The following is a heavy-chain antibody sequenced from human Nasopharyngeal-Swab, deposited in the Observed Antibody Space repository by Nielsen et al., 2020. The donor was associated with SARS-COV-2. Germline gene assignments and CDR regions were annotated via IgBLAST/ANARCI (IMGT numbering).Heavy chain of an antibody. V-gene: IGHV4-59*01. CDR3: ARGYDSSGYYYPLDY. CDR1: GGSISSYY. J-gene: IGHJ4*02. D-gene: IGHD3-22*01. Sequence: SETLSLTCTVSGGSISSYYWSWIRQPPGKGLEWIGYIYYSGSTNYNPSLKSLVTISVDTSKNQFSLKLSSVTAADTAVYYCARGYDSSGYYYPLDYWGQGTLVTVSS. CDR2: IYYSGST.